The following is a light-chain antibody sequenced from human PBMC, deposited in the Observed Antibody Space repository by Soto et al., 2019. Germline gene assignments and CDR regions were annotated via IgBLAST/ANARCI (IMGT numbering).Light chain of an antibody. V-gene: IGKV1-39*01. Sequence: DIQMTQSPSSLSASVGDRVTITCRASQSITTYLHWYQQKPGKAPKLLIYGASSLQTGVPSRFSRSRLGTDFTLTITTLQPEDFVTYYRHHRSTGSRIFGRGTKVEI. J-gene: IGKJ4*01. CDR1: QSITTY. CDR3: HHRSTGSRI. CDR2: GAS.